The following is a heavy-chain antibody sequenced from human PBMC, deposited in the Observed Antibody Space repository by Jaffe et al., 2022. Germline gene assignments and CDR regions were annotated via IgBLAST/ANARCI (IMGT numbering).Heavy chain of an antibody. Sequence: EVQLVESGGGLVQPGGSLRLSCAASGFTFSSYSMNWVRQAPGKGLEWVSYISSSSSTIYYADSVKGRFTISRDNAKNSLYLQMNSLRAEDTAVYYCARDSDDYIWGSYRYTGAFDYWGQGTLVTVSS. CDR3: ARDSDDYIWGSYRYTGAFDY. D-gene: IGHD3-16*02. J-gene: IGHJ4*02. CDR1: GFTFSSYS. V-gene: IGHV3-48*01. CDR2: ISSSSSTI.